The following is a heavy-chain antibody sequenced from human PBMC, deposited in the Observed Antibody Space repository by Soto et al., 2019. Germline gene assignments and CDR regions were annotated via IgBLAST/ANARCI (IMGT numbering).Heavy chain of an antibody. CDR1: GFIVNNNY. CDR2: IYSAGDT. CDR3: ARAYIGSTWGFGY. Sequence: EVELMETGGDLIQPGGSLRLSCVASGFIVNNNYMGWVRQAPGKGLEWVSLIYSAGDTTYADSVKGRFAISRDNSKNTLYLQMNSLRAEDTAIYYCARAYIGSTWGFGYWGQGALVTVSS. D-gene: IGHD2-2*01. V-gene: IGHV3-53*02. J-gene: IGHJ4*02.